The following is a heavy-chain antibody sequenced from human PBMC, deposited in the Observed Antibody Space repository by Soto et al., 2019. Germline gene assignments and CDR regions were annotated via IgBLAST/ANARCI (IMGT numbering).Heavy chain of an antibody. V-gene: IGHV3-66*01. CDR2: IYSGGTT. CDR1: GFSVSINY. CDR3: AGDLTDGDFVDGFDV. Sequence: ELQLVESGGGLVQPGGSLRLSCAASGFSVSINYVNWVRQAPGKGLEWVSVIYSGGTTHYADSVKGRFTISRDTSKNTLYHQMSSLRVEDTAVYYCAGDLTDGDFVDGFDVWGQGTMVTVSS. D-gene: IGHD4-17*01. J-gene: IGHJ3*01.